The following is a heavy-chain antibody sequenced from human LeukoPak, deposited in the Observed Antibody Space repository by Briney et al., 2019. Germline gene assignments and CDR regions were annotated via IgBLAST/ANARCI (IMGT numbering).Heavy chain of an antibody. D-gene: IGHD4/OR15-4a*01. CDR1: GFTFGDYA. Sequence: GGSLRLSCTASGFTFGDYAMSWVRQAPGKGLEWVSVIYSGGSTYYADSVKGRFTISRDNSKNTLYLQMNSLRAEDTAVYYCARDLTEGAFDIWGQGTMVTVSS. J-gene: IGHJ3*02. V-gene: IGHV3-66*02. CDR3: ARDLTEGAFDI. CDR2: IYSGGST.